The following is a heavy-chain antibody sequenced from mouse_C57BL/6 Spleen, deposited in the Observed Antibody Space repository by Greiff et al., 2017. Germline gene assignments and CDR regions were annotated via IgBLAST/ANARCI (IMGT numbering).Heavy chain of an antibody. Sequence: VQLQQSGPELVKPGASVKISCKASGYSFTDYNMNWVKQSNGKSLEWIGVINPNYGTTSYNQKFKGKATLTVDQSSSAAYMQLNSLTSEDSAVYYGARRSGRDYDGGYFDVWGTGTTVTVSS. D-gene: IGHD2-4*01. V-gene: IGHV1-39*01. J-gene: IGHJ1*03. CDR3: ARRSGRDYDGGYFDV. CDR1: GYSFTDYN. CDR2: INPNYGTT.